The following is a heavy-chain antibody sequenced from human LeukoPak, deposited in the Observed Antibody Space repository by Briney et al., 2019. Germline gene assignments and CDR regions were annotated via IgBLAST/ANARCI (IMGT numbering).Heavy chain of an antibody. Sequence: SETLSLTCAVYGGSFSGYYWSWIRQPPGKGLEWIGEINHSGSTNYNPSLKSRVTISVDTSKNQFSLKLSSVTAADTAVYYCASGTEYCSGGSCSRYSDYWGQGTLVTVSS. CDR1: GGSFSGYY. D-gene: IGHD2-15*01. V-gene: IGHV4-34*01. CDR2: INHSGST. J-gene: IGHJ4*02. CDR3: ASGTEYCSGGSCSRYSDY.